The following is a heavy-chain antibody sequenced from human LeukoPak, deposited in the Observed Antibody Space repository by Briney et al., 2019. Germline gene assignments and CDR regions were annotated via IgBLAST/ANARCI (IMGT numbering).Heavy chain of an antibody. CDR1: AYSFNSQG. J-gene: IGHJ3*02. CDR2: INTDSGNP. Sequence: VASVKVSCKASAYSFNSQGMNWVRQAPGQGLEWMGWINTDSGNPTYAQGFTGRFVFSLDSSVSTAYLQISNLMPEDTAKYYCAREILRFDIWGQGTMVTVSS. CDR3: AREILRFDI. V-gene: IGHV7-4-1*02.